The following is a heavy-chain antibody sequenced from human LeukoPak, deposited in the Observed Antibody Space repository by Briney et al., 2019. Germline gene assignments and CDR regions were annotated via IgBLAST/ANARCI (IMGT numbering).Heavy chain of an antibody. CDR2: INPNSGAT. J-gene: IGHJ4*02. V-gene: IGHV1-2*02. CDR3: ARDGGLDY. D-gene: IGHD4-23*01. Sequence: YTFXXXYIHWVRQAPGQGLEWMAWINPNSGATNYAQKFQGRVTMTRDTSISTAYMELSRLRSDDTAVYYCARDGGLDYWGQGTLVTVSS. CDR1: YTFXXXY.